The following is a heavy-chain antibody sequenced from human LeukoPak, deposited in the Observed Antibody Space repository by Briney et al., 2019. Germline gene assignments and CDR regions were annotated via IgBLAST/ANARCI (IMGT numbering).Heavy chain of an antibody. Sequence: SVNVSCKASGGTFSSYAISWVRQAPGQGLEWMGRIIPIFGIANYAQKFQGRVTITADKSTSTAYMELSSLRSEDTAVYYCARGHCSSGSCYRAPQRPNWFDPWGQGTLVTVSS. CDR1: GGTFSSYA. V-gene: IGHV1-69*04. J-gene: IGHJ5*02. CDR2: IIPIFGIA. D-gene: IGHD2-15*01. CDR3: ARGHCSSGSCYRAPQRPNWFDP.